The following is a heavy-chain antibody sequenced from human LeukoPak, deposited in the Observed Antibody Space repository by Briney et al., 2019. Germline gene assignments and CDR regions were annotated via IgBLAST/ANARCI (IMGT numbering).Heavy chain of an antibody. CDR3: ARHAGLAVTATGFDY. CDR2: IYTTGST. D-gene: IGHD6-19*01. V-gene: IGHV4-4*07. CDR1: GGSISSYY. Sequence: SETLSLTCTVSGGSISSYYWSWIRQPAGKGLEWIGRIYTTGSTNYNRSLKSRITMSVDTSKKQFSLELSSVTAADTAVYYCARHAGLAVTATGFDYWGQGTLVTVSS. J-gene: IGHJ4*02.